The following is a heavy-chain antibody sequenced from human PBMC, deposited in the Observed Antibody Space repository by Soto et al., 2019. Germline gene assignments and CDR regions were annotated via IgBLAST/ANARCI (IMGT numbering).Heavy chain of an antibody. Sequence: QVQLVQSGAEVKKPGASVKVSCKASGYTFTSYYMHWVRQAPGQGLEWMGIINPSGGSTSYAQKFQGRVTKTRDTAKRKVLIGLSSLRSEETAVYYWSRDQSPPRITIFPYYYGMDVWGQGTTVTVSS. CDR3: SRDQSPPRITIFPYYYGMDV. CDR2: INPSGGST. CDR1: GYTFTSYY. D-gene: IGHD3-3*01. V-gene: IGHV1-46*01. J-gene: IGHJ6*02.